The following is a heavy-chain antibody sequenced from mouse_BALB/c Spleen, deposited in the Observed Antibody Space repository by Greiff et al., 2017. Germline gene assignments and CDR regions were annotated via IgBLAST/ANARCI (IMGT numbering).Heavy chain of an antibody. CDR3: ARGNYDADAMDY. D-gene: IGHD2-1*01. V-gene: IGHV1S81*02. Sequence: VQLQQPGAELVKPGASVKLSCKASGYTFTSYYMYWVKQRPGQGLEWIGGINPSNGGTNFNEKFKSKATLTVDKSSSTAYMQLSSLTSEDSAVYYCARGNYDADAMDYWGQGTSVTVSS. J-gene: IGHJ4*01. CDR1: GYTFTSYY. CDR2: INPSNGGT.